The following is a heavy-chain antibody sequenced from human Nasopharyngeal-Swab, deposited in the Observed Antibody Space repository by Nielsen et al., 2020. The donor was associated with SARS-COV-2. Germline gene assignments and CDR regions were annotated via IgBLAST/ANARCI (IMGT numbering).Heavy chain of an antibody. D-gene: IGHD3-3*01. V-gene: IGHV4-39*07. CDR3: ARNEFRSGYYGTAEYYGLDV. CDR2: IYYSGSA. J-gene: IGHJ6*02. Sequence: WSRKSPGKGLEWFGSIYYSGSAYYNPSLKSRVTISVDTSKNQFSLKLTSVTAADTAVYYCARNEFRSGYYGTAEYYGLDVWGQGTTVTVSS.